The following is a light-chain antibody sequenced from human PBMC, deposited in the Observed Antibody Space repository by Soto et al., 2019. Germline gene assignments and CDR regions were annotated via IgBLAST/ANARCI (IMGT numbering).Light chain of an antibody. CDR1: QSVSSSY. Sequence: EIVLTQSPGTLSLSPGERATLSCRASQSVSSSYLAWYQQKPGQAPRLLIYGASSRATGIPDRFSGSGSGTDFTLTISRLEPEAFAVYYCQQYGSSHFTFGPGTQGAIK. V-gene: IGKV3-20*01. CDR3: QQYGSSHFT. CDR2: GAS. J-gene: IGKJ3*01.